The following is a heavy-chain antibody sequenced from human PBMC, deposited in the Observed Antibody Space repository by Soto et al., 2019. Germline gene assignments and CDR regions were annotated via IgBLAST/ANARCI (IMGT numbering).Heavy chain of an antibody. Sequence: QVQLVQSGAEVKKPGSSVKVSCKASGGTFSSYAISWVRQAPGQGLEWMGGIIPIFGTANYAQKFQGRVTITADESTSTAYMELSSLRSEDTAVYYCAREGLAAARVCGWFDPWGQGTLVTVSS. CDR3: AREGLAAARVCGWFDP. J-gene: IGHJ5*02. CDR2: IIPIFGTA. V-gene: IGHV1-69*01. D-gene: IGHD6-13*01. CDR1: GGTFSSYA.